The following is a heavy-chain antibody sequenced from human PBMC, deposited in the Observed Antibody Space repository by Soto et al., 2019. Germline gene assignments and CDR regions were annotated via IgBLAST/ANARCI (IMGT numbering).Heavy chain of an antibody. D-gene: IGHD2-8*02. CDR1: GGSFSGYY. V-gene: IGHV4-34*01. J-gene: IGHJ4*02. CDR3: ERKVAYAWDY. CDR2: INHSAST. Sequence: SETLSLTCAIYGGSFSGYYWSWIRQPPGKGLEWIGDINHSASTNDNPSLKSRVTISVDTSKSRFSLKLRSVTAADTGVYYGERKVAYAWDYWGQGSLVTVSS.